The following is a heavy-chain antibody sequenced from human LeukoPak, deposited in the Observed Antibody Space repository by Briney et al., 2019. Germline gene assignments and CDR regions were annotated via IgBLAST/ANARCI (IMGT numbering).Heavy chain of an antibody. V-gene: IGHV1-46*01. Sequence: ASVKVSCKASGYTFTSYYMHWVRQAPGQGLEWMGIINPSGGSTSYAQKFQGRVTMTRDTSTSTVYMELSSLRSENTAVYYCARVPEDTYYFDYWGQGTLVTVSS. D-gene: IGHD2/OR15-2a*01. CDR2: INPSGGST. CDR3: ARVPEDTYYFDY. CDR1: GYTFTSYY. J-gene: IGHJ4*02.